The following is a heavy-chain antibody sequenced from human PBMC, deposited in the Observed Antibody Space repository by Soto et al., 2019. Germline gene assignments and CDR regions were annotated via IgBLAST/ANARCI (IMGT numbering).Heavy chain of an antibody. Sequence: ASVKVSCEASGCTFSTYGISWVRQAPGQGVEWMGWISAYNGNTKEAEKLQGRVTMTTDTSTITAYMELRSLRSDDTAVYYCARDVIALRPGWFHPLGQGTPVTVSS. D-gene: IGHD6-6*01. V-gene: IGHV1-18*01. CDR3: ARDVIALRPGWFHP. CDR2: ISAYNGNT. CDR1: GCTFSTYG. J-gene: IGHJ5*02.